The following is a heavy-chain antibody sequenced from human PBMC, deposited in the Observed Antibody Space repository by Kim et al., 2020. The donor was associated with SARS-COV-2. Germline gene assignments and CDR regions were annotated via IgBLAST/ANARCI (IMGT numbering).Heavy chain of an antibody. CDR1: GASIGTDY. D-gene: IGHD6-19*01. CDR3: ARLPDINGWPFDY. J-gene: IGHJ4*02. V-gene: IGHV4-59*08. CDR2: IFYTGKT. Sequence: SETLSLTCTISGASIGTDYWTWIRQPPGGGLEWIGYIFYTGKTSYNPSLKSRVSLSLDTSRNQFSLKLNSVTAADPAVYFCARLPDINGWPFDYWAQGTL.